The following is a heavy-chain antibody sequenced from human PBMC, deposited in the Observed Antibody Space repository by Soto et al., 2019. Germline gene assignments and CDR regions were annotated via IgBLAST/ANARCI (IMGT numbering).Heavy chain of an antibody. J-gene: IGHJ4*02. CDR1: GFTVSGNY. D-gene: IGHD2-15*01. CDR3: ARVVATSGLVDC. V-gene: IGHV3-66*01. Sequence: EVQLVESGGNLVQPGGSLRLSCAASGFTVSGNYMSWVRQAPGKDLEWVSTIYSGGSTYYADSVKGRFTISRDKPKNTLYLQLNSLRAEDTAVYYCARVVATSGLVDCWGQGTLVTVSS. CDR2: IYSGGST.